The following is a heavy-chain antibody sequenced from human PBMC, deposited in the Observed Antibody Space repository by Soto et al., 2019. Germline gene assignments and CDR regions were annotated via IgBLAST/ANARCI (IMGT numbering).Heavy chain of an antibody. CDR3: ARDLNGIAVAGTLNWYFDL. J-gene: IGHJ2*01. D-gene: IGHD6-19*01. Sequence: EVQLVESGGGLVQPGGSLRLSCAASGFTFSSYEMNWVRQAPGKGLEWVSYISSSGSTIYYADSVKGRFTISRDNAKNSLYLQMNSLRAEDTAVYYCARDLNGIAVAGTLNWYFDLWGRGTLVTVSS. CDR1: GFTFSSYE. CDR2: ISSSGSTI. V-gene: IGHV3-48*03.